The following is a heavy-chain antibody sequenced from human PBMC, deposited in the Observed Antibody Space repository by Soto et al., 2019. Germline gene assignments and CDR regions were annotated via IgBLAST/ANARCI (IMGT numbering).Heavy chain of an antibody. Sequence: QVQLQESGPGLVKPSQTLSLTCTVSGGSISSGDYYWSWIRQPPGKGLEWIGYIYYSGSTYYNPSLKSRVXXSXDXXKNQYSLKLSSVTAAGTAVYYCARSGVTTVPTYDYWGQGTLVTVSS. CDR1: GGSISSGDYY. J-gene: IGHJ4*02. V-gene: IGHV4-30-4*01. CDR2: IYYSGST. D-gene: IGHD4-17*01. CDR3: ARSGVTTVPTYDY.